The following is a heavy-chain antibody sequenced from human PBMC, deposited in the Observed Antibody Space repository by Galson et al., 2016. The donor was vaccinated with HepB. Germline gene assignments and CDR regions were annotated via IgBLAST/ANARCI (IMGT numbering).Heavy chain of an antibody. CDR3: ARVRGGSYFKGFFDY. Sequence: GYSFTTYAVHWVRQAPGHSLEWMGWINAGNGNTRYSQNFQGRVSITRDISASAAYMELSSLRSEDTAIYYCARVRGGSYFKGFFDYWGQGTLVTVSS. V-gene: IGHV1-3*01. CDR2: INAGNGNT. CDR1: GYSFTTYA. D-gene: IGHD1-26*01. J-gene: IGHJ4*02.